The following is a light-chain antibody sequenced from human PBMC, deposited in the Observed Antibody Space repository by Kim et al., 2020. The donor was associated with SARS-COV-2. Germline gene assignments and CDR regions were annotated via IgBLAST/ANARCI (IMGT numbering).Light chain of an antibody. CDR1: QSVRSY. V-gene: IGKV3-11*01. J-gene: IGKJ4*01. CDR3: QQCSDWPLT. CDR2: DTS. Sequence: LSPGEIATHSCRASQSVRSYLGRYRQEPGQATRLLMYDTSNRAPGIPARFSGSGSGTDFTLTISSLEPEDFAIYYCQQCSDWPLTCGGETKVDIK.